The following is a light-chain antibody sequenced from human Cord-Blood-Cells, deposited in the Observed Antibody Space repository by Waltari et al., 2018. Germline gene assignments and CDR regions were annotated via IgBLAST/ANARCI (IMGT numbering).Light chain of an antibody. V-gene: IGKV1-39*01. J-gene: IGKJ4*01. CDR1: QSISSY. CDR3: QHSYSTPLT. CDR2: ASS. Sequence: DIQMTQSPSSLSASVGDRVTITCRASQSISSYLNWYQQKPGKAPKLLIYASSSLQRGIPSMFSGSRSGTDFTLTISSLQPEDFATYCCQHSYSTPLTFDGVTKVNIK.